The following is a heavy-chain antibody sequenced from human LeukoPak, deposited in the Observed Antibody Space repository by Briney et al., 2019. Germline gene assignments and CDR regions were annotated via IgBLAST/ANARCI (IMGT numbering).Heavy chain of an antibody. J-gene: IGHJ4*02. V-gene: IGHV3-23*01. CDR1: GFTFSSYA. CDR2: ISGSGGST. Sequence: GGSLRLSCAASGFTFSSYAMSWVRQAPEKGLEWVSAISGSGGSTYYADSVKGRFTISRDNSKNTLYLQMNSLRAEDTAVYYCASRCTYYDILTGGSDLDYWGQGTLVTVSS. CDR3: ASRCTYYDILTGGSDLDY. D-gene: IGHD3-9*01.